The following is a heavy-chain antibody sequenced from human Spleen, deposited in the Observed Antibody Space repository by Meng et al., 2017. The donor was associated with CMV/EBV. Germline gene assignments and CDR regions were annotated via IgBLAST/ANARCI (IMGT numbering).Heavy chain of an antibody. CDR3: ARGGRFLEQPFDP. Sequence: PGASISGSNFDWAWVRQPTGRGLEWIGNIYYDGITYYSPSLTSRVIMLVDTAKNQFSLQVNSVTAADTAIYYCARGGRFLEQPFDPWGQGTLVTVSS. J-gene: IGHJ5*02. V-gene: IGHV4-39*07. CDR1: GASISGSNFD. D-gene: IGHD3-3*01. CDR2: IYYDGIT.